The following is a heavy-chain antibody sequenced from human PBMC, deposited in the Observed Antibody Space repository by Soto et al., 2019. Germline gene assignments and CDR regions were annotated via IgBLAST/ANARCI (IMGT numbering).Heavy chain of an antibody. J-gene: IGHJ6*02. CDR3: ARAPNVGLINSGGMEV. Sequence: ASVKVSCKASGYTFTSYDINWVRQATGQGLEWMGWMNPNSGNTGYAQKFQGRVTMTRNTSISTAYMELSSLRSEDTAVYYCARAPNVGLINSGGMEVWGQGSTVTVSS. D-gene: IGHD3-16*01. V-gene: IGHV1-8*01. CDR2: MNPNSGNT. CDR1: GYTFTSYD.